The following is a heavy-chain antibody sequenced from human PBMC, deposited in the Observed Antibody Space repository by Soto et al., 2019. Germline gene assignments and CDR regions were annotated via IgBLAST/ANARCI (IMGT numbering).Heavy chain of an antibody. V-gene: IGHV4-34*01. CDR1: GGSFSGYY. Sequence: SETLSLTCAVYGGSFSGYYWSWIRQPPGKGLEWIGEINHSGSTNYNPSLKSRVTISVDTSKNQFSLKLSSVTAADTAVYYCAHYGEDFGSGYYRILADWGQGTRVT. CDR3: AHYGEDFGSGYYRILAD. CDR2: INHSGST. D-gene: IGHD3-3*01. J-gene: IGHJ4*02.